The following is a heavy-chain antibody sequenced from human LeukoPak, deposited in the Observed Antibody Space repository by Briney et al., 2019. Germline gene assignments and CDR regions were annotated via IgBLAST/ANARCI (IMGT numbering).Heavy chain of an antibody. CDR2: INHSGST. D-gene: IGHD3-22*01. CDR1: GGSFSGYY. Sequence: SETLSLTCAVYGGSFSGYYWSWIRQPPGKGLEWIGEINHSGSTNYNPSLKSRVAISVDTSKNQFSLKLSSVTAADTAVYYCARGVVVITRFDYWGQGTLVTVSS. J-gene: IGHJ4*02. V-gene: IGHV4-34*01. CDR3: ARGVVVITRFDY.